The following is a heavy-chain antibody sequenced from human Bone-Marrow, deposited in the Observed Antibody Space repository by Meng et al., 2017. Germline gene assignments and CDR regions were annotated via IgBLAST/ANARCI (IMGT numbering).Heavy chain of an antibody. D-gene: IGHD6-6*01. CDR1: SGSINSSC. CDR2: ISYSGST. Sequence: QVQLQESGPVLVKPSEALSLTCTVPSGSINSSCWRWIRQPPGKGPEWIGYISYSGSTNYNPSLKSRVTISVDTSKNQFSLKLSSVTAADTAVYYCARAIATRPDVFDYWGQGTLVTVSS. V-gene: IGHV4-59*01. CDR3: ARAIATRPDVFDY. J-gene: IGHJ4*02.